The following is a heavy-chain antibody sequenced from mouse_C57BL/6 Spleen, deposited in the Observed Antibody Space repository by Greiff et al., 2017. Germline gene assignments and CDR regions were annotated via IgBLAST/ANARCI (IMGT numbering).Heavy chain of an antibody. J-gene: IGHJ2*01. Sequence: QVQLQQSGAELVRPGASVTLSCKASGYTFTDYEMHWVKQTPVHGLEWIGAIDPETGGTAYNQKFKGKAILTADKSSSTAYMELRSLTSEDSAVYYCTRGGTTVVAFSSPSYWGQGTTLTVSS. CDR1: GYTFTDYE. D-gene: IGHD1-1*01. CDR2: IDPETGGT. CDR3: TRGGTTVVAFSSPSY. V-gene: IGHV1-15*01.